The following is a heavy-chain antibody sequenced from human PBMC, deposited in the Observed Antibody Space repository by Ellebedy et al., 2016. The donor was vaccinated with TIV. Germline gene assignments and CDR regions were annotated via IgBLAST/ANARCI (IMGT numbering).Heavy chain of an antibody. CDR2: ISYDGSNK. CDR3: ARVRGTWGYYYGVDV. J-gene: IGHJ6*02. D-gene: IGHD3-16*01. V-gene: IGHV3-30*03. CDR1: GFTFSSYA. Sequence: GESLKISCAASGFTFSSYAMQWVRQAPGKGLEWVAVISYDGSNKDDADSVKGRFTISRDNSKNTLYLQMNSLRAEDTAVYYCARVRGTWGYYYGVDVWGQGTTVTVSS.